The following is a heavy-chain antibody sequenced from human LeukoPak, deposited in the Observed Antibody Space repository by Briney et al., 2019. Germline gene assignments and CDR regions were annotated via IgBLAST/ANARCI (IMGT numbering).Heavy chain of an antibody. CDR3: ARDQGLTAPPPYGLDV. CDR2: IIPVLNIT. J-gene: IGHJ6*02. D-gene: IGHD5-18*01. Sequence: SVKVSCKTSGGTFSSSAITWVRRAPGRGLEWMGRIIPVLNITTYAQKFQGSVTITADTSTSTVYMELSSLRSEETAVYYCARDQGLTAPPPYGLDVWGQGTMVIVSS. V-gene: IGHV1-69*04. CDR1: GGTFSSSA.